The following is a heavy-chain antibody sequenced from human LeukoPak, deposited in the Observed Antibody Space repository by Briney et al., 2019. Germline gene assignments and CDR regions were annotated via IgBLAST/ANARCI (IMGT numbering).Heavy chain of an antibody. Sequence: GVSLRLSCAASGFTFGSYCMHWVRQAPGKGLVWVSRINSDGSSTSYADSVKGRFTISRDNAKNTLYLQMNSLRAEDTAVYYCARARPHSPYYFDYWGQGTLVTVSS. V-gene: IGHV3-74*01. CDR3: ARARPHSPYYFDY. D-gene: IGHD1-26*01. CDR1: GFTFGSYC. J-gene: IGHJ4*02. CDR2: INSDGSST.